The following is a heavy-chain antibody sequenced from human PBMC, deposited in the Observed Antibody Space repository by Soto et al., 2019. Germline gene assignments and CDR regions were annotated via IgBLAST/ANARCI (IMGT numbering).Heavy chain of an antibody. D-gene: IGHD3-3*01. CDR1: GFIVSSNQ. V-gene: IGHV3-53*01. Sequence: TVGSLRLSCVASGFIVSSNQMSWVRQAPGKGLEWVSVIYSGHTTYYADSVEGRFTISRDDSKNTLYLQMNSLRVEDTAVYYCVRGPSDHKLRLVEWPYGDYWGQGALVTVSS. CDR3: VRGPSDHKLRLVEWPYGDY. CDR2: IYSGHTT. J-gene: IGHJ4*02.